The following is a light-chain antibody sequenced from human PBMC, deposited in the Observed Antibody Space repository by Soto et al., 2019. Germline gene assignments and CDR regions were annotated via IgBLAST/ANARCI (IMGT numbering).Light chain of an antibody. CDR1: QSVSSSY. Sequence: EIVLTQSPGTLSLSPGERATLSRRASQSVSSSYLAWYQQKPGQAPRLLIYGASSRSTGIPDRFSGSGSGTDFTLTISRLEAEDFVVYYCQQFGSSIPHTFGHGTKLEIK. V-gene: IGKV3-20*01. CDR2: GAS. CDR3: QQFGSSIPHT. J-gene: IGKJ2*01.